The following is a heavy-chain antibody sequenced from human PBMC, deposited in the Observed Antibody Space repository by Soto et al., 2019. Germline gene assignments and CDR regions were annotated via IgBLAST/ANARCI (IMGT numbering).Heavy chain of an antibody. CDR3: ARDLGTMIVVVMEY. Sequence: GGALRLSCAASGFTFSSYAMHWVRQAPGKGLERVAVISYDGSNKYYADSVKGRFTISRDNSKNTLYLQMNSLRAEDTAVYYCARDLGTMIVVVMEYWGQGTLVTVSS. CDR2: ISYDGSNK. V-gene: IGHV3-30-3*01. CDR1: GFTFSSYA. D-gene: IGHD3-22*01. J-gene: IGHJ4*02.